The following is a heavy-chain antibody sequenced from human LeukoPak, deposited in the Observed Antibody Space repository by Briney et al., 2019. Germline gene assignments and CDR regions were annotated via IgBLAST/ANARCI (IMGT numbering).Heavy chain of an antibody. CDR1: GFTFSNYW. D-gene: IGHD3-10*01. V-gene: IGHV3-7*01. CDR3: AGVSYYVDDAFDI. CDR2: IKQDGSEK. Sequence: GGSLRLSCAASGFTFSNYWMTWVRQAPGKGLEWVANIKQDGSEKYYVDSVKGRVTISRDNVKNSLCLQMNSLRAEDTAVYYCAGVSYYVDDAFDIWGQGTMVTVSS. J-gene: IGHJ3*02.